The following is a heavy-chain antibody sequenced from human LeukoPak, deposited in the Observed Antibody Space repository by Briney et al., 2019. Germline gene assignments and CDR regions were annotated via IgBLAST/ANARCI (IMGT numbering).Heavy chain of an antibody. J-gene: IGHJ4*02. V-gene: IGHV3-7*01. D-gene: IGHD4-17*01. CDR3: ARDFYGVMASFDY. CDR2: IKQDGSEK. CDR1: GFTFSSYW. Sequence: PGGSLRLSCAASGFTFSSYWMSWVRQAPGKGLEWVANIKQDGSEKYYVDSVKGRFTISRDNAKNSLYLQMNSLRAEDTAVYYCARDFYGVMASFDYWGQGTPVTVSS.